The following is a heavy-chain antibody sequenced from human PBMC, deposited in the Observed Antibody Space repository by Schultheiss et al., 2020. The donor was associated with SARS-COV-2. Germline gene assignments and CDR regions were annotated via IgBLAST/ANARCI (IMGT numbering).Heavy chain of an antibody. CDR1: GGSISSSSYY. Sequence: SETLSLTCTVSGGSISSSSYYWGWIRQPPGKGLEWIGSIYTSGSTNYNPSLKSRVTISVDTSKNQFSLKLSSVTAADTAVYYCARARQYCSGGSCYVNAFDIWGQGTMVTVSS. D-gene: IGHD2-15*01. V-gene: IGHV4-39*01. CDR3: ARARQYCSGGSCYVNAFDI. J-gene: IGHJ3*02. CDR2: IYTSGST.